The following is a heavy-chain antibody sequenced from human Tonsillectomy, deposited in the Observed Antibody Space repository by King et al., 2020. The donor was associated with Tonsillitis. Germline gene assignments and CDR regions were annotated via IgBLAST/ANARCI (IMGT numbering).Heavy chain of an antibody. V-gene: IGHV4-39*01. CDR2: IYYSGNT. CDR3: ARHGRGVVTADY. J-gene: IGHJ4*02. Sequence: QLQESGPGLVKPSETLSLTCTVSGDSITYSSYYWGWIRQPPGKGLEWIGSIYYSGNTYHNPSLKSRVTISVDTSKNQFSLNLRFVTAADTAVYYCARHGRGVVTADYWGQGTLVTVSS. CDR1: GDSITYSSYY. D-gene: IGHD2-21*02.